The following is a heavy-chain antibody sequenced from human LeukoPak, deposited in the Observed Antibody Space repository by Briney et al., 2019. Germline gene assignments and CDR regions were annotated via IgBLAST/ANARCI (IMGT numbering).Heavy chain of an antibody. CDR1: GGSFSGYY. J-gene: IGHJ2*01. V-gene: IGHV4-34*01. CDR3: ARDMRDMIVDARYFDL. CDR2: INHSGST. D-gene: IGHD3-22*01. Sequence: LETLSLTCAVYGGSFSGYYGSWIRQPPGKGLEWVGEINHSGSTNYNPSLKSRVTISVDTSKNQFSLKLSSVTAADTAVYYCARDMRDMIVDARYFDLWGRGTLVTVSS.